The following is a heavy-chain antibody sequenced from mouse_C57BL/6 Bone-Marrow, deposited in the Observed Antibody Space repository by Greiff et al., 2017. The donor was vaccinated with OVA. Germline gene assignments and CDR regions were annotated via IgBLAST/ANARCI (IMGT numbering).Heavy chain of an antibody. CDR2: IDPANGNT. Sequence: EVKLQESVAELVRPGASVKLSCTASGFNIKNTYMYWVKQRPEQGLEWIGRIDPANGNTKYAPKFQGKATITADTSSNTAYLQLSSLTSEDTAIYYCATYHYYAMDYWGQGTSVTVSS. J-gene: IGHJ4*01. CDR3: ATYHYYAMDY. CDR1: GFNIKNTY. V-gene: IGHV14-3*01.